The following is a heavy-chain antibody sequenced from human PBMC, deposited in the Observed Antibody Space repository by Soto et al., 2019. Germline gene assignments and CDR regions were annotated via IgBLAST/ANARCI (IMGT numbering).Heavy chain of an antibody. CDR3: ARGPGESYGNT. CDR1: GYTFTSYA. D-gene: IGHD5-18*01. V-gene: IGHV1-3*05. CDR2: INAGNGNT. Sequence: QVQLVQSGAEEKKPGASVKVSCKASGYTFTSYAMNWVRHAPGQRLEWMGGINAGNGNTKYSQKFQGRVTITRDTSASTAYMELSSLGSEDTAVYYCARGPGESYGNTWCQGTLVTVSS. J-gene: IGHJ5*02.